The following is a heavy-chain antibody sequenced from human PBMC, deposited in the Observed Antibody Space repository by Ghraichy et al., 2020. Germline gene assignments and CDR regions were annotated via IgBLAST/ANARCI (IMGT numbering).Heavy chain of an antibody. CDR2: IYYSGST. CDR3: ARPTDGEVRGVIQPHDAFDI. CDR1: GGSISSSSYY. Sequence: SETLSLTCTVSGGSISSSSYYWGWIRQPPGKGLEWIGSIYYSGSTYYNPSLKSRVTISVDTSKNQFSLKLSSVTAADTAVYYCARPTDGEVRGVIQPHDAFDIWGQGTMVTVSS. V-gene: IGHV4-39*01. J-gene: IGHJ3*02. D-gene: IGHD3-10*01.